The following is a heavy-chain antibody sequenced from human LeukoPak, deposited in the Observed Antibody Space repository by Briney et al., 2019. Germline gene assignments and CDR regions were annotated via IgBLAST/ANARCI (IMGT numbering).Heavy chain of an antibody. J-gene: IGHJ4*02. D-gene: IGHD6-19*01. Sequence: PGGSLRLSCAASGFTFSSYGMHWVRQAPGKGLEWVAVISYDGSNKYYADSMKGRFTISRDNSKNTLYLQMNSLRAEDTAVYYCAKDRIWDGGIAVAGDFDYWGQGTLVTVSS. CDR2: ISYDGSNK. V-gene: IGHV3-30*18. CDR1: GFTFSSYG. CDR3: AKDRIWDGGIAVAGDFDY.